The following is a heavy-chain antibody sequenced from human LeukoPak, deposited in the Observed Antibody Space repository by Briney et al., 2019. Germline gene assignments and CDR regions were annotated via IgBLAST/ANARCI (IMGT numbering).Heavy chain of an antibody. D-gene: IGHD1-26*01. CDR2: INPSGGST. Sequence: ASVKVSCKASGYTFTNYYMHWVRQAPGQGLEWMGIINPSGGSTSYAQKFQGRVTMTRDTSTSVYMELSSLRSEDTAVYYCARDWYSGSYYGMAVWGQGTTVTVSS. CDR3: ARDWYSGSYYGMAV. V-gene: IGHV1-46*01. CDR1: GYTFTNYY. J-gene: IGHJ6*02.